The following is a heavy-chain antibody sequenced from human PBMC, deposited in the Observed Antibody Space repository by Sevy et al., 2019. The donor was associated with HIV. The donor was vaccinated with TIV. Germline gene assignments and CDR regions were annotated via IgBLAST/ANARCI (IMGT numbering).Heavy chain of an antibody. D-gene: IGHD5-18*01. CDR3: ARQSGVLDVDTAMPDAFDL. V-gene: IGHV3-7*01. Sequence: VGSLRLSCAGSGFTLSSYWMSWVRQAPGRGLEWVANIKQDGSEKYYVDSVKGRFTISRDNAENSMYLQMNSLRDEDTAMYYCARQSGVLDVDTAMPDAFDLWARGTMVTVSS. CDR2: IKQDGSEK. CDR1: GFTLSSYW. J-gene: IGHJ3*01.